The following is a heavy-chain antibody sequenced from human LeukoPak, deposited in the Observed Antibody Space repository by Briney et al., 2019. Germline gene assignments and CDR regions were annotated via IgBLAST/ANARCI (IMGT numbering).Heavy chain of an antibody. CDR1: GFIVSSNY. CDR2: LYSGGGT. D-gene: IGHD3-10*01. CDR3: ATLYGSSRGAFDY. Sequence: GGSLRLSCAASGFIVSSNYMSWVRQAPGKGLERVSVLYSGGGTYYADSVKGRFTISRDNSKNTLYLQMNSLRAEDTAIYYCATLYGSSRGAFDYWGQGTLVTVSS. J-gene: IGHJ4*02. V-gene: IGHV3-53*01.